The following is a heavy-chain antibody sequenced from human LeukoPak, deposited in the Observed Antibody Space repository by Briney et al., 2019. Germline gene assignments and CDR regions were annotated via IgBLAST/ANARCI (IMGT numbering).Heavy chain of an antibody. V-gene: IGHV1-69*05. J-gene: IGHJ5*02. CDR1: GGTFSIYA. CDR3: AREAIFGVVDWFDP. D-gene: IGHD3-3*01. CDR2: IIPIFGTA. Sequence: SVTVSFKASGGTFSIYAISWVRQAPGQGLEWMGGIIPIFGTANYAQKFQGRVTITTDESTSTAYMELSSLRSEDTAVYYCAREAIFGVVDWFDPWGQGTLVTVSS.